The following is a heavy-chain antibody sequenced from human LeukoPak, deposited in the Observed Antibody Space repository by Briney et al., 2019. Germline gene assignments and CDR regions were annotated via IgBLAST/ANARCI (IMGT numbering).Heavy chain of an antibody. Sequence: GASVKVSCKASGYTFTSYGISWVRQAAGHGLEGMGWISAYNGKTNYAPKLQGRVTMTTATSTSTAYIDLRSLRSDATAVYYCARDAADYYESSGYDTSYYFDYWGQGTLVTVSS. CDR2: ISAYNGKT. CDR1: GYTFTSYG. D-gene: IGHD3-22*01. J-gene: IGHJ4*02. V-gene: IGHV1-18*01. CDR3: ARDAADYYESSGYDTSYYFDY.